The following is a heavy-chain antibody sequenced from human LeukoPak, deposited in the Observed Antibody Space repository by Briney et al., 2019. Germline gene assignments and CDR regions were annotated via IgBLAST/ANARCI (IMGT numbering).Heavy chain of an antibody. CDR1: GFTFSTYS. D-gene: IGHD6-13*01. CDR3: ARVAPGKGYSDY. CDR2: ITSSSNYI. J-gene: IGHJ4*02. V-gene: IGHV3-21*01. Sequence: PGGFLRLSCAASGFTFSTYSMNWVRQPPGKGLEWVSSITSSSNYIYYADSVKGRFTVSRDNAKNSLYLQMHSLRAEDTAVYYCARVAPGKGYSDYWGQGTLFTVS.